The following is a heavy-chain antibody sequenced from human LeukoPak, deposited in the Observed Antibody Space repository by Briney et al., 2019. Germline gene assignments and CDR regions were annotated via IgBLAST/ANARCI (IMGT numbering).Heavy chain of an antibody. V-gene: IGHV3-30*02. J-gene: IGHJ4*02. Sequence: GGSLRLSCAASGFPFSSYGMHWVRQAPGKGLEWVAFIPYDGSNKYYADSVKGRFTISRDNSKNTLYLQMNSLKAEDTAVYYCAKAGSRGVYCSSTNCYEPFDYWGQGTLVTVSS. D-gene: IGHD2-2*01. CDR1: GFPFSSYG. CDR2: IPYDGSNK. CDR3: AKAGSRGVYCSSTNCYEPFDY.